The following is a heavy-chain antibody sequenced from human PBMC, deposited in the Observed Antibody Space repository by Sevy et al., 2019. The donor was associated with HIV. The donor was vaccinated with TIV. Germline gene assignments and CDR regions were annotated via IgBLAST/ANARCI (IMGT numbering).Heavy chain of an antibody. CDR1: GFTFSDYY. CDR2: ISSSGSTI. D-gene: IGHD2-15*01. CDR3: ARVRGYGGSEAWFDP. Sequence: GGSLRLSCAASGFTFSDYYMSWIHQAPGKGLEWVSYISSSGSTIYYADSVKGRFTISRDNAKNSLYLQMNSLRAEDTAVYYCARVRGYGGSEAWFDPWGQGTLVTVSS. J-gene: IGHJ5*02. V-gene: IGHV3-11*01.